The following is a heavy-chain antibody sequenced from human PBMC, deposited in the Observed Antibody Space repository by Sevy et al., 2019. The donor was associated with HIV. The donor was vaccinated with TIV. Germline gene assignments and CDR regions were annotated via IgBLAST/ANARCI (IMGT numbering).Heavy chain of an antibody. Sequence: ASVKVSCKASGYTFTGNYMHWVRQAPGQGLEWMGWINPHSGVATYAQKFQGRVTMTRDTSISSAYMELSSLNSDDTAVYYCATSREALTPVGYFRGQGTLVTVSS. D-gene: IGHD1-1*01. V-gene: IGHV1-2*02. CDR2: INPHSGVA. J-gene: IGHJ4*02. CDR3: ATSREALTPVGYF. CDR1: GYTFTGNY.